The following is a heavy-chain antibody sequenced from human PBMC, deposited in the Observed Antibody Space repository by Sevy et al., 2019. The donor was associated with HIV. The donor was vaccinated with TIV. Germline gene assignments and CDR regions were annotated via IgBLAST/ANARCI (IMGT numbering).Heavy chain of an antibody. CDR3: ARGEGDLDY. J-gene: IGHJ4*02. V-gene: IGHV3-30-3*01. CDR1: GFTFSSYA. Sequence: GGSLRLSCAASGFTFSSYAMHWVRQAPGKGLEWVAVISYDGSNKYYADSVKGRFTISRDNSKNTLYLQMNSLRAEDTAVYYCARGEGDLDYWGQGTLVTVSS. CDR2: ISYDGSNK. D-gene: IGHD2-21*02.